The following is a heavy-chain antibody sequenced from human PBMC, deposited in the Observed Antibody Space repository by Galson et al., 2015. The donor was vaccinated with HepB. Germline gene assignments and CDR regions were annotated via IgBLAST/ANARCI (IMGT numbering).Heavy chain of an antibody. J-gene: IGHJ2*01. CDR1: GYTFTSYA. CDR2: INAGNGNT. V-gene: IGHV1-3*01. D-gene: IGHD6-13*01. CDR3: ARDRLAAAGLGGSLWYFDL. Sequence: SVKVSCKASGYTFTSYAMHWVRQAPGQRLEWMGWINAGNGNTKYSQKFQGRVTITRDTSASTAYMELSSLRSEDTAVYYCARDRLAAAGLGGSLWYFDLWGRGTLVTVSS.